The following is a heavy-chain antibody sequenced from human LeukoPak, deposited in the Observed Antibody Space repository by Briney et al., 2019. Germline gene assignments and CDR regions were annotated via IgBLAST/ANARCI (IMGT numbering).Heavy chain of an antibody. CDR2: IYYSGST. CDR1: GGSISSSSYH. J-gene: IGHJ4*02. D-gene: IGHD1-26*01. Sequence: SETLSLTCTVSGGSISSSSYHWGWIRQPPGKGLEWIGSIYYSGSTYYNPSLKSRVTISVDTSKNQFSLKLSSVTAADTAVYYCARFAIVGATTDPGYTDYWGQGTLVTVSS. V-gene: IGHV4-39*01. CDR3: ARFAIVGATTDPGYTDY.